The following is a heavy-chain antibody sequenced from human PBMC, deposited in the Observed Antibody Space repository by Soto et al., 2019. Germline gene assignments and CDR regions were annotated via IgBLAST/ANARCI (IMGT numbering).Heavy chain of an antibody. Sequence: ESLKISCKGSGYNFAGYWIAWVRQMPGKGLELMGIIYPSDSDTRYRPSFQGQVTISADKSISSAYLQWSSLRASDTAMYHCARGGVSTRTFDYWGQGTPVTVS. CDR3: ARGGVSTRTFDY. CDR1: GYNFAGYW. V-gene: IGHV5-51*01. J-gene: IGHJ4*02. CDR2: IYPSDSDT. D-gene: IGHD3-3*01.